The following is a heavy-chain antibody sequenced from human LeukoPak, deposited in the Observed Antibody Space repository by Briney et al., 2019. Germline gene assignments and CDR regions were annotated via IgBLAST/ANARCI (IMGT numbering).Heavy chain of an antibody. V-gene: IGHV4-61*02. D-gene: IGHD2-15*01. CDR1: GGSISSGSYY. CDR3: ASGYCSGGSCYGLLDY. J-gene: IGHJ4*02. Sequence: SETLSLTCTVSGGSISSGSYYWSWIRQPAGKGLEWIGRIYTSGSTNYNPSLQSRVTISVDTSKNQFSLKLSSVTAADTAVYYCASGYCSGGSCYGLLDYWGQGTLVIVSS. CDR2: IYTSGST.